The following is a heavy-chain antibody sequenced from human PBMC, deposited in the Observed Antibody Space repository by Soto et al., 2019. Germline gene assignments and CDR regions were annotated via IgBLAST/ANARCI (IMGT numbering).Heavy chain of an antibody. V-gene: IGHV3-53*01. Sequence: GGSLRLSCAASGFTVTSYYMSWVRQAPGKGLEWVSLIYTGGNTNYADSVKGRFTISRDNSKNTLYLQMNGLRAEDTAVYYCARDYYYGSGNYYRADYYHYGMDVWGQGTTVTVSS. D-gene: IGHD3-10*01. CDR1: GFTVTSYY. J-gene: IGHJ6*02. CDR3: ARDYYYGSGNYYRADYYHYGMDV. CDR2: IYTGGNT.